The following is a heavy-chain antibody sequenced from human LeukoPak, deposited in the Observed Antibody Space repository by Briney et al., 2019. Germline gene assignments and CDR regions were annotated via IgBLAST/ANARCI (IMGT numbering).Heavy chain of an antibody. CDR2: IYYSGST. J-gene: IGHJ5*02. V-gene: IGHV4-59*11. CDR3: ARAAAGIGGWFDP. CDR1: GGSISSHY. D-gene: IGHD6-13*01. Sequence: SETLSLTCTVSGGSISSHYWSWIRQPPGRGLEWIGYIYYSGSTNYNPSLKSRVTISVDTFKNQFSLKLSSVTAADTAVYYCARAAAGIGGWFDPWGQGTLVTVSS.